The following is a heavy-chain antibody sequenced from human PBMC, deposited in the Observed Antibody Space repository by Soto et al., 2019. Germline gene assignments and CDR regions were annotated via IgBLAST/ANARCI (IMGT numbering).Heavy chain of an antibody. CDR1: GFAFTNYW. CDR3: ARGRRYFDWIGNY. Sequence: SLRLSCSASGFAFTNYWMSWVRQAPGKGLECVANIKEDGSEKYYVDSVKGRFTISRDNAKNSMYLQMNSLRADDTAVYYCARGRRYFDWIGNYWGQGTLVTVSS. J-gene: IGHJ4*02. D-gene: IGHD3-9*01. V-gene: IGHV3-7*03. CDR2: IKEDGSEK.